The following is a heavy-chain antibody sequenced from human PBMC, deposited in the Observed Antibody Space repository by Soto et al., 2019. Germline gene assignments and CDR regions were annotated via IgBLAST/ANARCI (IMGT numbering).Heavy chain of an antibody. J-gene: IGHJ4*02. D-gene: IGHD2-8*01. CDR2: IYSGGST. CDR1: GFTVSSNY. CDR3: ARVGMVYAPLIGPFDY. Sequence: GGSLRLSCAASGFTVSSNYMSWVRQAPGKGLEWVSVIYSGGSTYYADSVKGRFTISRDNSKNTLYLQMNSLRAEDTAVYYCARVGMVYAPLIGPFDYWGQGTLVTVSS. V-gene: IGHV3-66*01.